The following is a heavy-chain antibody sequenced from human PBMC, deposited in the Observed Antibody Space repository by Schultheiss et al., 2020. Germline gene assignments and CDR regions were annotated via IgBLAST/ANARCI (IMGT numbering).Heavy chain of an antibody. CDR1: GFTFNRCG. CDR3: ARDTFVKTGTTSAPDYYYGMDV. V-gene: IGHV3-30*03. J-gene: IGHJ6*02. D-gene: IGHD1-7*01. Sequence: GGSLRLSCAASGFTFNRCGMHWVRQAPGKGLEWVAVISYDGSNKYYADSVKGRFTISRDNSKNTLYLQMNSLRAEDTAVYYCARDTFVKTGTTSAPDYYYGMDVWGQGTTVTVSS. CDR2: ISYDGSNK.